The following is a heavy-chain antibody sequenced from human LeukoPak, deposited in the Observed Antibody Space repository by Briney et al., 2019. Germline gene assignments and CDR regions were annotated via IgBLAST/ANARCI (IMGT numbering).Heavy chain of an antibody. CDR3: AKVSGSGGTKYQPFDY. CDR1: GFTFATYP. CDR2: FSGSGGST. Sequence: GGPWGLPCPASGFTFATYPMSGARQLPGRGLEWFSAFSGSGGSTYYADSVKGRFTISRDNSKNTLYLQMNSLRAEDTAVYYCAKVSGSGGTKYQPFDYWGQGTLVTVSS. J-gene: IGHJ4*02. D-gene: IGHD2-15*01. V-gene: IGHV3-23*01.